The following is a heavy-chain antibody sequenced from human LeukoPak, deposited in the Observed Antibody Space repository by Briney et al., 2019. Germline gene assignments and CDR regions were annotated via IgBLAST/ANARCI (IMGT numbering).Heavy chain of an antibody. Sequence: ASVKVSCKASGYXFTTYDISWVRQAPGQGLEWMGWISGNNGKTNYAKKFQVRVTMTTDTSTSTTYMELRSLRSDDTAIYYCARRWGSGIRGAFDIWGQGTMVTVSS. D-gene: IGHD3-10*01. CDR3: ARRWGSGIRGAFDI. V-gene: IGHV1-18*01. CDR2: ISGNNGKT. J-gene: IGHJ3*02. CDR1: GYXFTTYD.